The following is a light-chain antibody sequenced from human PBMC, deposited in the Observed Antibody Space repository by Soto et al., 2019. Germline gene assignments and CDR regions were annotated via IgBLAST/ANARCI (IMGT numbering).Light chain of an antibody. CDR1: QSVSSN. V-gene: IGKV3-15*01. J-gene: IGKJ4*01. Sequence: DIVMTQSPATLSVSPGERATLSCRASQSVSSNLAWYQQRPGQAPRLLIYGASTRATGITARISGSGSGTEFTLTISSLQSEDFAVYYCQQYNDWPLSFGGGTKVEIE. CDR3: QQYNDWPLS. CDR2: GAS.